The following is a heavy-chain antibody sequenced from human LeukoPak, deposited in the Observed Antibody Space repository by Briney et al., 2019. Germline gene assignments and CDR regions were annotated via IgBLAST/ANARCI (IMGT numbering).Heavy chain of an antibody. V-gene: IGHV4-39*07. CDR2: IYYSGST. J-gene: IGHJ4*02. D-gene: IGHD1-26*01. Sequence: SETLSLTCTVSGGSIGSYYWGWIRQPPGKGLEWIGSIYYSGSTYYNPSLKSRVTISVDTSKNQFSLKLSSVTAADTAVYYCARDPDPIKYSGSLLGIVANQFDYWGQGTLVTVSS. CDR1: GGSIGSYY. CDR3: ARDPDPIKYSGSLLGIVANQFDY.